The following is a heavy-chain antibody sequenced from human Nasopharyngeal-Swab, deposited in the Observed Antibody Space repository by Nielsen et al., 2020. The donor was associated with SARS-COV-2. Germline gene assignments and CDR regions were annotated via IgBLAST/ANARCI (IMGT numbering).Heavy chain of an antibody. D-gene: IGHD5-12*01. CDR3: AREGSFVAPDTFDR. V-gene: IGHV3-23*03. J-gene: IGHJ4*02. CDR1: GFTFSSYA. CDR2: IHSDPSNT. Sequence: GGSLRLSCAASGFTFSSYAMSWVRQAPGKGLEWVSVIHSDPSNTYYVDSVKGRITISRDNAKSSLYLQMNRLTNEDTAVYYCAREGSFVAPDTFDRWGQGTLVTVSS.